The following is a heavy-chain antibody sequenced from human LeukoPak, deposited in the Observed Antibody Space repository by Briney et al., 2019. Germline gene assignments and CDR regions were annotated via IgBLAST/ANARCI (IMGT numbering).Heavy chain of an antibody. V-gene: IGHV1-2*02. CDR1: GYTFIDYY. D-gene: IGHD3-10*01. CDR2: INLNSDVT. CDR3: ARGRSFGELGVY. Sequence: ASVKVSCKASGYTFIDYYIHWVRLAPGQGLEWTGSINLNSDVTNYVQNFQGRVTMTRDTFIRTAYVELSRLTSDDTAVYYCARGRSFGELGVYWGQGTLLTVSS. J-gene: IGHJ4*02.